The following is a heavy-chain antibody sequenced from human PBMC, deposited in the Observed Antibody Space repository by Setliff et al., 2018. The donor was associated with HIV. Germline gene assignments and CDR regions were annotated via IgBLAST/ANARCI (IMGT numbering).Heavy chain of an antibody. CDR1: GFTFSDYY. D-gene: IGHD6-6*01. Sequence: GGSLRLSCAASGFTFSDYYMSWIRQAPGKGLEWVSYISSSGSTIYYADSVKGRFTISRDNAKNALFLEMNSLRAEDTAVYYCARDNVAVRDWYFDYWGQGTLVTVSS. CDR2: ISSSGSTI. V-gene: IGHV3-11*04. CDR3: ARDNVAVRDWYFDY. J-gene: IGHJ4*02.